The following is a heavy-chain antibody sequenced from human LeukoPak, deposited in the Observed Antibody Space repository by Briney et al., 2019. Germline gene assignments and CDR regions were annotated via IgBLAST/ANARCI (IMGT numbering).Heavy chain of an antibody. CDR3: AMKISGDRDY. D-gene: IGHD7-27*01. CDR1: GYTFTGYW. CDR2: IYPGDSDT. V-gene: IGHV5-51*01. Sequence: GESLKISCKGSGYTFTGYWIAWVRQMPGKGLEWMGIIYPGDSDTRYSPSFQGQVTISADKSISTAYLQWSSLKAPDTAMYYCAMKISGDRDYWGQGTLVTVSS. J-gene: IGHJ4*02.